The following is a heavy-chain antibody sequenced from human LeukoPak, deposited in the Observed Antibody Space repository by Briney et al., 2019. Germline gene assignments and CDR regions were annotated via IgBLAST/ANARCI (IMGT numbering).Heavy chain of an antibody. CDR3: ARGITILNWFDP. V-gene: IGHV4-61*02. CDR1: GGSISSGSYY. Sequence: SETLPLTCTVSGGSISSGSYYWSWIRQPAGKGLEWIGRIYTSGSTNYNPSLKSRVTISVDTSKNQFSLKLSSVTAADTAVYYCARGITILNWFDPWGQGTLVTVSS. D-gene: IGHD3-9*01. J-gene: IGHJ5*02. CDR2: IYTSGST.